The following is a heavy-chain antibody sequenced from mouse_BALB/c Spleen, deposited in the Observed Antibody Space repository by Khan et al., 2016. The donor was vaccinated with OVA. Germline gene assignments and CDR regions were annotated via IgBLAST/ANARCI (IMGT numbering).Heavy chain of an antibody. CDR3: DGGRNYGNSWAMDY. CDR1: GFSLTSNG. J-gene: IGHJ4*01. CDR2: IWAGGDT. Sequence: QVQLKESGPGLVAPSQSLSIICTVSGFSLTSNGVHWVRQPPGKGLEWLGVIWAGGDTNYNSALMSRLSISTDNSKSQVFLKMNSLLTYDTDMYYCDGGRNYGNSWAMDYWGQGTSVTVSS. D-gene: IGHD2-1*01. V-gene: IGHV2-9*02.